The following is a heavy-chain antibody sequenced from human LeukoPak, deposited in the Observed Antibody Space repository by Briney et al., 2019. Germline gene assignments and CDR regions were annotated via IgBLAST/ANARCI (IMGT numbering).Heavy chain of an antibody. D-gene: IGHD2-2*01. Sequence: PGGSLRLSCAASGFTFSSYWMSWVRQAPGKGLEWVANIKQDGSEKYYVDSVKGRFTISRDNAKNSLYLQMNSLRAENTAVYYCARDQRYCSSSSCPWEPFDYWAQGTLATVS. J-gene: IGHJ4*02. CDR1: GFTFSSYW. V-gene: IGHV3-7*05. CDR2: IKQDGSEK. CDR3: ARDQRYCSSSSCPWEPFDY.